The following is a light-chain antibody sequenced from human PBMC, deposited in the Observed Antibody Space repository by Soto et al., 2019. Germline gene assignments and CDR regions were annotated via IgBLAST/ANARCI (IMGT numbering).Light chain of an antibody. CDR3: SSYAGSYPVL. J-gene: IGLJ2*01. CDR2: DVS. CDR1: SSDVGTYNY. V-gene: IGLV2-11*01. Sequence: QSVLTQPRSVSGSPGQSVTISCTGTSSDVGTYNYVSWFQQYPGKAPKVMISDVSKRPSGVPDRFSGSKSGNTASLTISGLKAENEADYNASSYAGSYPVLFGGGTNLTVL.